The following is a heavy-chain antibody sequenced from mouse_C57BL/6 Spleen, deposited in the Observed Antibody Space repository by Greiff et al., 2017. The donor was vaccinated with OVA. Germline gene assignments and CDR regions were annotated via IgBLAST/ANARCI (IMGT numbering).Heavy chain of an antibody. CDR2: IWTGGGT. J-gene: IGHJ2*01. CDR3: ARSDGYYEDYFDY. Sequence: VQGVESGPGLVAPSQSLSITCTVSGFSLTSYAISWVRQPPGKGLEWLGVIWTGGGTNYNSALKSRLSISKDNSKSQVFLKMNRLQTDDTARYYCARSDGYYEDYFDYWGQGTTLTVSS. CDR1: GFSLTSYA. D-gene: IGHD2-3*01. V-gene: IGHV2-9-1*01.